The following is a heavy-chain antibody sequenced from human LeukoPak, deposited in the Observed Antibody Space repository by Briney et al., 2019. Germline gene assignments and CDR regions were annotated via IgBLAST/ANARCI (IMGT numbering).Heavy chain of an antibody. CDR3: ARRVNCNYVKDVSDI. D-gene: IGHD1-7*01. Sequence: GGSLRLSCAASGFTFSIYSMNWVRQAPGKGLEWVSSISSSSSYIYYADSVKGRFTISRDNAKNSLYLQMNSLSAEDTAVYYCARRVNCNYVKDVSDIWGQGTMVTVSS. J-gene: IGHJ3*02. CDR2: ISSSSSYI. V-gene: IGHV3-21*01. CDR1: GFTFSIYS.